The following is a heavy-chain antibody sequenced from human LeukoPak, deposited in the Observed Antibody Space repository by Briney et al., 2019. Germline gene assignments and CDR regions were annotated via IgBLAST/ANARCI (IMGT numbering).Heavy chain of an antibody. J-gene: IGHJ4*02. CDR1: EYTFTGYY. Sequence: ASVKVSCKASEYTFTGYYLHWVRQAPGQGLEWMGRNNPNTGGTNYAQKFQGRVTMTRDTSISTTYMELSRLNSDDTAVYYCARAKSTYGSGSYSDYWGQGTLVTVTS. CDR2: NNPNTGGT. D-gene: IGHD3-10*01. CDR3: ARAKSTYGSGSYSDY. V-gene: IGHV1-2*06.